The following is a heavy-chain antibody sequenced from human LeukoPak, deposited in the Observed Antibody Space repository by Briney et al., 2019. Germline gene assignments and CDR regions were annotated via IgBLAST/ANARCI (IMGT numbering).Heavy chain of an antibody. J-gene: IGHJ4*02. CDR2: FYPGDSDT. CDR1: GYSFTSHW. V-gene: IGHV5-51*01. CDR3: ARHLGRLYSPFDY. D-gene: IGHD2-15*01. Sequence: GESLKISCKGSGYSFTSHWIGWGPQMPGKGLGWMGIFYPGDSDTRYSPSFQGQVAASADKSISTAYLLWSSLKASDTAMYYCARHLGRLYSPFDYWGQGTLVTVSS.